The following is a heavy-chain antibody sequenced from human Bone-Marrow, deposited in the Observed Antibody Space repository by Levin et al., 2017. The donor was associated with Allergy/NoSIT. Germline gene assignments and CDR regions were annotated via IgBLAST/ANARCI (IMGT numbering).Heavy chain of an antibody. J-gene: IGHJ4*02. Sequence: SGPTLVKPTQTLTLTCTFSGFSLSTSGVGVGWIRQPPGKALEWLALIYWDDDKRYSPSLKSRLTITKDTSKNQVVLTMTNMDPVDTATYYCAHSGVVGATHRRIFDYWGQGTLVTVSS. D-gene: IGHD1-26*01. CDR3: AHSGVVGATHRRIFDY. V-gene: IGHV2-5*02. CDR2: IYWDDDK. CDR1: GFSLSTSGVG.